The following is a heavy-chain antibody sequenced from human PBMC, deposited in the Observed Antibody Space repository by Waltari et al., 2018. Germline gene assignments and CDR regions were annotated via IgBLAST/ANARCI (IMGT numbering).Heavy chain of an antibody. D-gene: IGHD5-12*01. Sequence: QLQLQESGPGLVKPSETLSLPCSVSVVSITTNRHYWGWIRQPPGQGLEWIGTISYNGATYSSPSLRSRVTIFRDTSKNQLSLKLGSVTAADTAFYYCATYIGASLGTAAFDVWGQDTMVTVSS. CDR2: ISYNGAT. V-gene: IGHV4-39*01. CDR3: ATYIGASLGTAAFDV. J-gene: IGHJ3*01. CDR1: VVSITTNRHY.